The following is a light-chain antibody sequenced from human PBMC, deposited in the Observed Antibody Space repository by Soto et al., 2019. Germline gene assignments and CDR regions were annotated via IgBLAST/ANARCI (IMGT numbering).Light chain of an antibody. J-gene: IGLJ1*01. CDR3: NSYTGTSARYA. V-gene: IGLV2-14*03. CDR1: SSDVGRYNY. Sequence: QSVLTQPASVSGSPGQSITISCTGTSSDVGRYNYVSWYQQYPGRAPKLIIFDVTNRPSGVSPRFSGSKSGNTASLTISGLQAADEGDYYCNSYTGTSARYAFGTGTRSPS. CDR2: DVT.